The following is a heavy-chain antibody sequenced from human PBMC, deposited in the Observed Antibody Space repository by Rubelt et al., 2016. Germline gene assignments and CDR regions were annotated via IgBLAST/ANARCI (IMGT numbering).Heavy chain of an antibody. V-gene: IGHV5-10-1*01. J-gene: IGHJ5*02. Sequence: EVQLVQSGAEVKKPGESLKISCKGSGYSFTSYWLSWVRQMPGKGLEWMGRIDPSESDTNYSPPFQGHGTISADNSISTAYRQWSSLAASATAMYYSARHAGDGGNSEDWFDPWGQGTLVTVSS. CDR1: GYSFTSYW. CDR3: ARHAGDGGNSEDWFDP. D-gene: IGHD4-23*01. CDR2: IDPSESDT.